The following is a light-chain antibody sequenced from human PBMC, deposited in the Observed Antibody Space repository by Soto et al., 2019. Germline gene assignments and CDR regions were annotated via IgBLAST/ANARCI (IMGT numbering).Light chain of an antibody. V-gene: IGKV1-6*01. Sequence: AIQMTQSPSSLSASVVGRFTITFLASQGIRNELGWYQQKPGKAPKLLIYAASSLQSGVPSRFSGSGSGTYFTLTISSLQPEDFATYYCLQDYNYPRTFGQGTKVDIK. CDR1: QGIRNE. J-gene: IGKJ1*01. CDR2: AAS. CDR3: LQDYNYPRT.